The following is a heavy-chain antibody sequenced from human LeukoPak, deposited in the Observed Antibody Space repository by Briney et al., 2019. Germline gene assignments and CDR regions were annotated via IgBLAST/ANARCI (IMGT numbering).Heavy chain of an antibody. J-gene: IGHJ4*02. D-gene: IGHD5-12*01. CDR2: INNVGSHI. Sequence: GGSLRLSCAASGFTFSSSAMNWVRQAPGKGLEWVSSINNVGSHIYYADSVKGRFTISRDNAKNSLYLQMNSLRAEDTAVYYCARDPTQWLRYDYFDYWGQGTLVTVSS. CDR3: ARDPTQWLRYDYFDY. CDR1: GFTFSSSA. V-gene: IGHV3-21*01.